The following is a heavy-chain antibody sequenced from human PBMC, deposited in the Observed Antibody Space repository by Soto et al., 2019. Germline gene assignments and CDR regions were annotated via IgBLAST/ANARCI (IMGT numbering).Heavy chain of an antibody. CDR3: AKSHYYDSSGYYFRGYFDY. CDR1: GFTFSSYS. D-gene: IGHD3-22*01. V-gene: IGHV3-21*04. J-gene: IGHJ4*02. Sequence: GGSLRLSCAASGFTFSSYSMNWVRQAPGKGLEWVSSISSSSSYIYYADSVKGRFTISRDNSKNTLYLQMNSLRAEDTAVYYCAKSHYYDSSGYYFRGYFDYWGQGTLVTVSS. CDR2: ISSSSSYI.